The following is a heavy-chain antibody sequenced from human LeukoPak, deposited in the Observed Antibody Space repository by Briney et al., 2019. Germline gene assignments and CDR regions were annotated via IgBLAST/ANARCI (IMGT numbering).Heavy chain of an antibody. V-gene: IGHV4-34*01. Sequence: SETLSLTCAVYGGSFSGYYWSWIRQPPGKGLKWIGEINHSGSTNYNPSLKSRVTISVDTSKNQFSLKLSSVTAADTAVYYCAREGSYYQRGAWFDPWGQGTLVTVSS. CDR2: INHSGST. CDR3: AREGSYYQRGAWFDP. J-gene: IGHJ5*02. CDR1: GGSFSGYY. D-gene: IGHD3-10*01.